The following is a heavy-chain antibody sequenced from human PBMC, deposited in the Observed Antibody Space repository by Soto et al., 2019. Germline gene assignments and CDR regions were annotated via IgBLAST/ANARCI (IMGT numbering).Heavy chain of an antibody. CDR3: ARGGSTMISVMDSFDI. CDR2: IKQDGTEK. CDR1: GFTLSRYW. V-gene: IGHV3-7*01. D-gene: IGHD3-16*01. Sequence: GGSLRLSCAASGFTLSRYWMNWVRQAPGKGLEWVANIKQDGTEKNYVDSVKGRFTIARDNARKSLYLQMDSLRAEDTAVYFCARGGSTMISVMDSFDIWGRATMVTVSS. J-gene: IGHJ3*02.